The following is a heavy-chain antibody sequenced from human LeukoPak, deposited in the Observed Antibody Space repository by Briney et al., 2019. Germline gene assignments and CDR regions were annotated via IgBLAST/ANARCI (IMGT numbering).Heavy chain of an antibody. D-gene: IGHD1-1*01. J-gene: IGHJ4*02. CDR2: MHYSGDS. V-gene: IGHV4-59*01. Sequence: SETLSLTCTVSGGSISSFYWSWIRQPPGKGLEWIGSMHYSGDSKYNPSLRSRVSLSIDTSKQQFSLRLSSVTAADTAVYYCARDLELERNRWNYFESWGQGALVTVSS. CDR1: GGSISSFY. CDR3: ARDLELERNRWNYFES.